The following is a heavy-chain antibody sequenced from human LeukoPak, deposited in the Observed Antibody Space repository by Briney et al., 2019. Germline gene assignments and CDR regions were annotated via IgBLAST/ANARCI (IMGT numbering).Heavy chain of an antibody. CDR2: INWNGGST. Sequence: GGSLRLSCAASGFTFDDYGMSWVRQAPGKGLEWVSGINWNGGSTGYADSVKGRFTISRDNAKNSLYLQMNSLRAEDTAVYYCAREVSVAAAETYYYYYYMDVWGKGTTVTISS. D-gene: IGHD6-13*01. J-gene: IGHJ6*03. CDR3: AREVSVAAAETYYYYYYMDV. CDR1: GFTFDDYG. V-gene: IGHV3-20*04.